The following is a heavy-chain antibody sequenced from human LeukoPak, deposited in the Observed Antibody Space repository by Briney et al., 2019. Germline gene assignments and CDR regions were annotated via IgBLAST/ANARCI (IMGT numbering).Heavy chain of an antibody. CDR3: ARDLSIVVVPAANWFDP. D-gene: IGHD2-2*01. Sequence: ASVKVSCKASGYTFTSYDINWVRQATGQGLEWMGWMNPNSGNTGYAQKFQGRVTMTRNTSISTAYMELSSLRSEDTAVYYCARDLSIVVVPAANWFDPWGQGTLVTVSS. CDR2: MNPNSGNT. CDR1: GYTFTSYD. J-gene: IGHJ5*02. V-gene: IGHV1-8*01.